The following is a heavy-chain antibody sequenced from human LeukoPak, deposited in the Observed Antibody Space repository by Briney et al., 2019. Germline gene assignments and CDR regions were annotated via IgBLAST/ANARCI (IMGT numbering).Heavy chain of an antibody. CDR2: MNPNSGNT. D-gene: IGHD3-3*01. CDR3: ARSYYDFWSGVTPVGY. J-gene: IGHJ4*02. CDR1: GYTFTSYD. Sequence: ASVKVPCKASGYTFTSYDINWVRQATGQGLEWMGWMNPNSGNTGYAQKFQGRVTMTRNTSISTAYMELSSLRSEDTAVYYCARSYYDFWSGVTPVGYWGQGTLVTVSS. V-gene: IGHV1-8*01.